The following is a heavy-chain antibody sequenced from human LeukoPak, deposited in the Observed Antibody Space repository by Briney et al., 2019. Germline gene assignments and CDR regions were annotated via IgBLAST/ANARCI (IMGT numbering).Heavy chain of an antibody. CDR3: VRRGDASSGWGDHDY. J-gene: IGHJ4*02. D-gene: IGHD6-19*01. CDR1: GFTFSDFA. V-gene: IGHV3-23*01. Sequence: GGSLRLSCAASGFTFSDFAISWVRQAPGKGLEWVSTIGGSGDKTFYADSVKGRFTTSRDNSKNMLHLQMSSLTGEDTALYYCVRRGDASSGWGDHDYWGQGALVTVSS. CDR2: IGGSGDKT.